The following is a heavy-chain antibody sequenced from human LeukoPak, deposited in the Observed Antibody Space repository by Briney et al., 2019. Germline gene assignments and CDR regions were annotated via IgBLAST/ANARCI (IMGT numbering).Heavy chain of an antibody. Sequence: GGSLRLSCAASGFTFSSYGMHWVRQAPGKGLEGVAVISYDGSNKYYADSVKGRFTISRDNSKNTLYLQMNSLRAEDTAVYYCAKGVNGYDYFDYWGQGTLVTVSS. D-gene: IGHD5-12*01. J-gene: IGHJ4*02. V-gene: IGHV3-30*18. CDR1: GFTFSSYG. CDR3: AKGVNGYDYFDY. CDR2: ISYDGSNK.